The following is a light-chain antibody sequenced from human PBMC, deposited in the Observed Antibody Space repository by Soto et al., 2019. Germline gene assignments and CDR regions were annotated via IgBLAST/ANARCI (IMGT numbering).Light chain of an antibody. CDR3: MQSIELPRT. CDR2: LGS. V-gene: IGKV2-28*01. Sequence: IVMTQSPLYLPVTPGEPASISCRSSQSLLHRHGYTHLDWYLKKPRQSPQLLMYLGSTRASGVPDRFSGSGSGTDFTLKISRVEAEDVGVYYCMQSIELPRTFGQGTKVEIK. CDR1: QSLLHRHGYTH. J-gene: IGKJ1*01.